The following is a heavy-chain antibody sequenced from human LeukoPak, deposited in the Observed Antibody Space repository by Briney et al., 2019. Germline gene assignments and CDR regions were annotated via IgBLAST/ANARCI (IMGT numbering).Heavy chain of an antibody. J-gene: IGHJ6*02. CDR3: ARDLGIDYYGSGSYYLQYGMDV. CDR1: GFTFSAYW. CDR2: INSDGSSR. Sequence: SGGSLRLSCAASGFTFSAYWMHWVRQAPGKGLVWVSRINSDGSSRTYADSVKGRFTISRDNAKNTLYLQMNSLRAEDTAVYYCARDLGIDYYGSGSYYLQYGMDVWGQGTTVTVSS. V-gene: IGHV3-74*01. D-gene: IGHD3-10*01.